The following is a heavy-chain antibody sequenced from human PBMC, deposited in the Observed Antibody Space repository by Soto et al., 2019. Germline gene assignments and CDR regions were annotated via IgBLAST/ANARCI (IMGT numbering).Heavy chain of an antibody. V-gene: IGHV3-30*18. CDR1: GFTFSSYG. CDR2: ISYDGSNK. J-gene: IGHJ6*02. CDR3: AKGNILTPDYYYGMDV. Sequence: VQLVESGGGVVQPGRSLRLSCAASGFTFSSYGMHWVRQAPGKGLEWVAVISYDGSNKYYADSVKGRFTISRDNSKNTLYLQMNSLRAEDTAVYYCAKGNILTPDYYYGMDVWGQGTTVTVSS. D-gene: IGHD3-9*01.